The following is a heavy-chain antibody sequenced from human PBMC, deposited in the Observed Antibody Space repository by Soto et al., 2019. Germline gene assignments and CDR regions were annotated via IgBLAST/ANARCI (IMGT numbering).Heavy chain of an antibody. V-gene: IGHV3-33*01. Sequence: PGGSLRLSCAASGFTFSSYGMHWVRQAPGKGLEWVAVIWYDGSNKYYADSVKGRFTISRDNSKNTLYLQMNSLRAEDTAVYYCARVISPIGYGSGSYSILYYYYGMDVWGQGTTVTVSS. CDR1: GFTFSSYG. CDR3: ARVISPIGYGSGSYSILYYYYGMDV. D-gene: IGHD3-10*01. CDR2: IWYDGSNK. J-gene: IGHJ6*02.